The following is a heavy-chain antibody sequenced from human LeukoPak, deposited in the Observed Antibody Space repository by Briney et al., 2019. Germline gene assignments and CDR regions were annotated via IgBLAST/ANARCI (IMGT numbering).Heavy chain of an antibody. J-gene: IGHJ3*02. V-gene: IGHV3-30-3*01. CDR1: GFTFSSYA. CDR3: ARSFSRWLVAYAFDI. D-gene: IGHD5-12*01. CDR2: ISYDGGNK. Sequence: GGSLRLSCAASGFTFSSYAIHWVRQAPGKGLEWVAVISYDGGNKYYADSVKGRFTISRDNSKNTLYLQMNSLRAEDTAVYYCARSFSRWLVAYAFDIWGRGTMVTVSS.